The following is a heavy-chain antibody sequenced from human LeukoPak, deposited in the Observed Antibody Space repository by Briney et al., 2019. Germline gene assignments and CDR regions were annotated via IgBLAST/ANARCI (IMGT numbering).Heavy chain of an antibody. Sequence: PSETLSLTCTVSGGSISSYYWSWILQPPGKGLEWIGYIYYSGSANYNPSLKSRVTISVDTSKNQFSLKLSSVTAADTAVYYCAGGSYSFLYFDYWGQGTLVTVSS. CDR1: GGSISSYY. D-gene: IGHD1-26*01. CDR3: AGGSYSFLYFDY. J-gene: IGHJ4*02. CDR2: IYYSGSA. V-gene: IGHV4-59*01.